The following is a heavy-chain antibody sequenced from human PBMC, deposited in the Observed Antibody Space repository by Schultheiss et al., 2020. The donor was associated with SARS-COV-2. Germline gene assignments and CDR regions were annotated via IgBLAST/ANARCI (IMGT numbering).Heavy chain of an antibody. V-gene: IGHV3-15*01. CDR2: IKSKTDGGTT. CDR1: GFTFSNAW. CDR3: ARDQSGTTVTTPGMDV. J-gene: IGHJ6*02. D-gene: IGHD4-11*01. Sequence: GGSLRLSCAASGFTFSNAWMSWVRQAPGKGLEWVGRIKSKTDGGTTDYAAPVKGRFTISRDNSKNTLYLQMNSLRAEDTAVYYCARDQSGTTVTTPGMDVWGQGTTVTVSS.